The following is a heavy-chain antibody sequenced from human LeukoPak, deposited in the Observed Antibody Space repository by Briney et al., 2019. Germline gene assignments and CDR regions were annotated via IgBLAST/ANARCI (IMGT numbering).Heavy chain of an antibody. CDR2: INHSGST. J-gene: IGHJ6*02. Sequence: TSETLSLTCAVYGGSFSGYYWSWIRQPPGKGLEWIGEINHSGSTNYNPSLKSRVTISVDTSKNQLSLKLSSVTAADTAVYYCARGERSSTYGMDVWGQGTTVTVSS. V-gene: IGHV4-34*01. CDR1: GGSFSGYY. D-gene: IGHD6-13*01. CDR3: ARGERSSTYGMDV.